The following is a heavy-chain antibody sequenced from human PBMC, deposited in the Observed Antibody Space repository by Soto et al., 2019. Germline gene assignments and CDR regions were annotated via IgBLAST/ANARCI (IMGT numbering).Heavy chain of an antibody. Sequence: ASVKVSCKASGYTFTSYGISWVRQAPGQRLEWMGWINAGNGNTKYSQKFQGRVTITRDTSASTAYMELSSLRSEDTAVYYCAREGTTVTTGAYYYGMDVWGQGTTVTVSS. D-gene: IGHD4-17*01. CDR1: GYTFTSYG. CDR3: AREGTTVTTGAYYYGMDV. J-gene: IGHJ6*02. CDR2: INAGNGNT. V-gene: IGHV1-3*01.